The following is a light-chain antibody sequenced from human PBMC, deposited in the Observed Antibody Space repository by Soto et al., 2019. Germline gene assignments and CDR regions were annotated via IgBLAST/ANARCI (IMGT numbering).Light chain of an antibody. CDR1: QSVSTKY. CDR3: QHYGSSPPDI. CDR2: GTS. V-gene: IGKV3-20*01. Sequence: EIVLTQSPGTLSLSLGERATLSCRASQSVSTKYVAWYQQKPGQAPSLLIYGTSKRAAGIPDRFSGSGSGTDFSLTISRLEPEDFAVYYCQHYGSSPPDIFGQGTKLEIK. J-gene: IGKJ2*01.